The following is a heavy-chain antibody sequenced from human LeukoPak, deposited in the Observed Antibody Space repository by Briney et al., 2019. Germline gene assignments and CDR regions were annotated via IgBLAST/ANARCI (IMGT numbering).Heavy chain of an antibody. CDR1: GFIFSSYW. CDR3: AKAPPTLSGNYPTNF. J-gene: IGHJ4*02. V-gene: IGHV3-74*01. CDR2: INSGGSST. D-gene: IGHD3-10*01. Sequence: GGSLRLSCAASGFIFSSYWMHWVRQAPGKGPVWVSRINSGGSSTSYADSVKGRFTISRDNAEKTLYLQMNSLRAEDTAVYYCAKAPPTLSGNYPTNFWGPGTLVTVSS.